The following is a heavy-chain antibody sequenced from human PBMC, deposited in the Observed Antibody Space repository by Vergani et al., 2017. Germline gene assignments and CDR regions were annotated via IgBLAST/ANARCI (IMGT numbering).Heavy chain of an antibody. CDR1: GGSISSYY. D-gene: IGHD3-22*01. CDR3: ARHAPPYYYDSGGSYRGGFDY. V-gene: IGHV4-59*08. CDR2: IYYSGST. Sequence: QVQLQESGPGLVKPSETLSLTCTVSGGSISSYYWSWIRQPPGKGLEWIGYIYYSGSTNYNPSLKSRVTISVDTSKNQFSLKLSSVTAADTAVYYCARHAPPYYYDSGGSYRGGFDYWGQGTLVTVSS. J-gene: IGHJ4*02.